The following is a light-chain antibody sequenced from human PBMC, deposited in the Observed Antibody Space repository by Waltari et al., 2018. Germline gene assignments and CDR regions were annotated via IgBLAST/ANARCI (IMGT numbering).Light chain of an antibody. CDR2: WAP. Sequence: DIVMTQSPDSLAVSLGERATINCKSSQSVLYSSNNKNYLAWYQRKPGQPPKLLIYWAPTRESGVPYRFSGSGSGTDFTLTISSLQAEDVAVYYCQQYYSTSLTFGGGTKVEIK. CDR3: QQYYSTSLT. V-gene: IGKV4-1*01. CDR1: QSVLYSSNNKNY. J-gene: IGKJ4*01.